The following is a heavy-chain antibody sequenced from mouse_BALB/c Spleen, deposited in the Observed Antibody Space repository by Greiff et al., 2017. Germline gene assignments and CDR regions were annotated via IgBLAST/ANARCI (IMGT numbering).Heavy chain of an antibody. D-gene: IGHD3-1*01. CDR1: GYSITSAYA. CDR3: ARQLGLAY. CDR2: ISYSGST. J-gene: IGHJ3*01. Sequence: EVKLQESGPGLVKPSQSLSLTCTVTGYSITSAYAWNWIRQFPGNKLEWMGYISYSGSTSYNPSLKSRISITRDTSKNQFFLQLSSVTTEDTATYYCARQLGLAYWGQGTLVTVSA. V-gene: IGHV3-2*02.